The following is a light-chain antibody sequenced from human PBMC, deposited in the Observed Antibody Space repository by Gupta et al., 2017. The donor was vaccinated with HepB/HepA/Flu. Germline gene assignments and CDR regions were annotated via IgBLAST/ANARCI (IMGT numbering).Light chain of an antibody. Sequence: QSALTQPPSASGSLGQSVTISCTGSSSDVGGYEFVSWYQQHPGKAPKIMMYEVDKRPSGVPHRFSGSKSGNTASLTVSGLQADDEADYYCTSYAGKNTVIFGGGTTLTVL. CDR3: TSYAGKNTVI. CDR2: EVD. CDR1: SSDVGGYEF. V-gene: IGLV2-8*01. J-gene: IGLJ2*01.